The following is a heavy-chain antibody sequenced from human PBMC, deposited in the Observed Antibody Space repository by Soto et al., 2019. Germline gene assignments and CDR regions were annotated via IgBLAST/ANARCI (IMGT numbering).Heavy chain of an antibody. CDR3: ATDRGGYCSGGSCSEAWFDP. D-gene: IGHD2-15*01. CDR1: GYTFTSYP. V-gene: IGHV1-3*01. Sequence: EASVKVSCTASGYTFTSYPMNWLRQAPGQRPEWMGWINAGNGGTKYSQKFQGRVSITRDTSASTAYMQLSRLRSEDTAVYYCATDRGGYCSGGSCSEAWFDPWGQGTLVTVS. CDR2: INAGNGGT. J-gene: IGHJ5*02.